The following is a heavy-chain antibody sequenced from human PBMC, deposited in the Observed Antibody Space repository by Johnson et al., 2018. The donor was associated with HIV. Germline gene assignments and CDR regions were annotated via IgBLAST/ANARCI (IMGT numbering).Heavy chain of an antibody. CDR3: ARSWGIADI. J-gene: IGHJ3*02. CDR1: GFTFDDYG. Sequence: MLLVESGGGVVRPGGSLRLSCAASGFTFDDYGMTWVRQAPGKGLEWVSGINSDGSSTNYADSVKGRFTISRDNAKNTLYLQMNSLRAEDTAVYYCARSWGIADIWGQGTMVTVSS. D-gene: IGHD6-13*01. CDR2: INSDGSST. V-gene: IGHV3-20*04.